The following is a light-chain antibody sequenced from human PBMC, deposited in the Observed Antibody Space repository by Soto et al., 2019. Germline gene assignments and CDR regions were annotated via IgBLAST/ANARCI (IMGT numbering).Light chain of an antibody. CDR2: DAS. CDR3: LHYYTYPLT. V-gene: IGKV1-5*01. J-gene: IGKJ1*01. Sequence: IQLTQSPSSLSASVGDRVTITCRASQRIGSWLAWYQQKPGKVPKLLIYDASTLTSGVPSRFSGSGSGTEFTLSITSLQPDDFATYYCLHYYTYPLTFGQGTKVDIK. CDR1: QRIGSW.